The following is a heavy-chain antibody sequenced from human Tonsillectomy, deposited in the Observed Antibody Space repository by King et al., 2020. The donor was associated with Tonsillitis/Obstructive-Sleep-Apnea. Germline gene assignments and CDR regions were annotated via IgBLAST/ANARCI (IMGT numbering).Heavy chain of an antibody. D-gene: IGHD2-15*01. CDR3: ASGYCSGGSCPHYYYMDV. CDR2: IYSGGST. J-gene: IGHJ6*03. Sequence: VQLVESGGGLIQPGGSLRLSCAASGFTVSNEYMSWGRQAPGKGLEWVSVIYSGGSTYYADSVKGRFTISRDNSKNTVYLQMSSLRAEDTAVYYCASGYCSGGSCPHYYYMDVWGKGTTVTVS. CDR1: GFTVSNEY. V-gene: IGHV3-53*01.